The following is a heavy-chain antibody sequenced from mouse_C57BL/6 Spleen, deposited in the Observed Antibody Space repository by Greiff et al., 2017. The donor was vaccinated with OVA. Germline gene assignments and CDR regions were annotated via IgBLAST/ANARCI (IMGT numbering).Heavy chain of an antibody. CDR1: GYSITSGYY. D-gene: IGHD1-1*01. Sequence: EVQLVESGPGLVKPSQSLSLTCSVTGYSITSGYYWNWIRQFPGNKLEWMGYISYDGSNNYNPSLKNRISITRDTSKNQFFLKLNSVTTEDTATYYCASWILRSVYFDYWGQGTTLTVSS. CDR2: ISYDGSN. V-gene: IGHV3-6*01. J-gene: IGHJ2*01. CDR3: ASWILRSVYFDY.